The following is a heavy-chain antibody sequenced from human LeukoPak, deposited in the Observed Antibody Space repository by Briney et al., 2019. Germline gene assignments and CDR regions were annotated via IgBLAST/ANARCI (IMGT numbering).Heavy chain of an antibody. Sequence: GGSLRLSCAASGFTFDDYGMSWVRQAPGKGLEWVSGVNWNGGSTGYADSVKGRFTISRDNAKNSLYLQMNSLRAEDTALYYCARSGEGSGWFLNWFDPWGQGTLVTVSS. CDR3: ARSGEGSGWFLNWFDP. CDR1: GFTFDDYG. CDR2: VNWNGGST. J-gene: IGHJ5*02. D-gene: IGHD6-19*01. V-gene: IGHV3-20*04.